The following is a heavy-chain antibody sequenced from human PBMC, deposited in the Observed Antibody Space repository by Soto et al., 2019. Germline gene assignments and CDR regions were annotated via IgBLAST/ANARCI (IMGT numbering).Heavy chain of an antibody. V-gene: IGHV4-30-2*01. J-gene: IGHJ4*02. CDR3: ARAGGLGEVAVYY. CDR1: GGSISSGGYS. CDR2: LYHSGST. Sequence: QLQLQESGSGLVKPSQTLSLTCAVSGGSISSGGYSWSWIRQPPGKGLEWIGYLYHSGSTYYNPYLTSRVTISVDRSKNQFSLKLSSVTAADTAVYYCARAGGLGEVAVYYWGQGTLVTVSS. D-gene: IGHD6-19*01.